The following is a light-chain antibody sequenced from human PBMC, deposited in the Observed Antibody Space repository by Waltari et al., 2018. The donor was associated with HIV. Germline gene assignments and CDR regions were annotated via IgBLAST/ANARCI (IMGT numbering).Light chain of an antibody. CDR1: QAIGNY. CDR2: AAS. CDR3: QQSYSTPPYT. J-gene: IGKJ2*01. Sequence: DIQMTQSPSSLSASVGDRVIITCRASQAIGNYLNWYQQKPGKAPKVLIYAASSLESGVPPRFSCSGFGTDFTLTITTLQPEDFGTYYCQQSYSTPPYTFGPGTKLEI. V-gene: IGKV1-39*01.